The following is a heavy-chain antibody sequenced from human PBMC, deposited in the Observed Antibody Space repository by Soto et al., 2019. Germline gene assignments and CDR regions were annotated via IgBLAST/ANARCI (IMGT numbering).Heavy chain of an antibody. CDR2: ISAYNGNT. V-gene: IGHV1-18*01. D-gene: IGHD6-13*01. CDR1: GYTFTSYG. J-gene: IGHJ5*02. Sequence: QVQLVQSGAEVKKPGASVKVSCKASGYTFTSYGISWVRQAPGQGLEWMGWISAYNGNTNYAQKLQGRVTRTTDPSTSTAYRELRSLRSDDTAVYYCARDQQLGGGRQRPFDPWGQGTLVTVSS. CDR3: ARDQQLGGGRQRPFDP.